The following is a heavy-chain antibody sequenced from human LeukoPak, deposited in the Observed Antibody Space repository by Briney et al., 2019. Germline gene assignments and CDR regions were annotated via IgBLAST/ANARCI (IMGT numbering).Heavy chain of an antibody. CDR3: ARGNYDFWSGYTPDYYYYMDV. D-gene: IGHD3-3*01. CDR2: MNPNSGNT. Sequence: ASVKVSCKASGYTFTSYDINWVRQATGQGLEWMGWMNPNSGNTGYAQKFQGRVTMTRNTSISTAYMELSSLRSEDTAVYYCARGNYDFWSGYTPDYYYYMDVWGKGTTVTVSS. J-gene: IGHJ6*03. V-gene: IGHV1-8*01. CDR1: GYTFTSYD.